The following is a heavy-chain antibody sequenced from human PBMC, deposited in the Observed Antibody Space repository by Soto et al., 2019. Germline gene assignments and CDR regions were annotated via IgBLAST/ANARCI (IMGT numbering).Heavy chain of an antibody. J-gene: IGHJ4*02. V-gene: IGHV3-23*01. CDR1: GFTFSSYA. D-gene: IGHD3-16*02. CDR3: AKDSDPYYDYIWGSYRYGSLDDDY. CDR2: ISGSGGST. Sequence: GSLSLSCAASGFTFSSYAMSWVRQAPGKGLEWVSAISGSGGSTYYADSVKGRFTISRDNSKNTLYLQMNSLRAEYTAVYYCAKDSDPYYDYIWGSYRYGSLDDDYWGQGTLVTVSS.